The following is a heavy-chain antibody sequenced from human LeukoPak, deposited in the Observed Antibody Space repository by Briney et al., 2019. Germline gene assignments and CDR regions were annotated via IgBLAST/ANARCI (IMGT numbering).Heavy chain of an antibody. Sequence: SETLSLTCAVSGGSISSGGYSWSWIRQPPGKGLEWIGYIYHSGSTYYNPSLKSRVTISVDRSKNQFSLKLSSVTAADTAVYYCARGPVWLRLIPYFDYWGQGTLVTVSS. V-gene: IGHV4-30-2*01. CDR3: ARGPVWLRLIPYFDY. D-gene: IGHD5-12*01. CDR2: IYHSGST. J-gene: IGHJ4*02. CDR1: GGSISSGGYS.